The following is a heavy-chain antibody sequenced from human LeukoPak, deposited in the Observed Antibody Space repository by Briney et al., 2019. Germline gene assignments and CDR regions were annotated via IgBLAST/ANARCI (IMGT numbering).Heavy chain of an antibody. J-gene: IGHJ6*03. Sequence: QPGGSLRLSCAASGFTFSGSAMHWVRQASGKGLEWVGRIRSKANSYATAYAASVKGRFTISRDDSKNTAYLQMNSLKTEDTAVYYCKVDYEYYYYYMDVWGKGTTVTVSS. CDR1: GFTFSGSA. D-gene: IGHD4-17*01. CDR3: KVDYEYYYYYMDV. CDR2: IRSKANSYAT. V-gene: IGHV3-73*01.